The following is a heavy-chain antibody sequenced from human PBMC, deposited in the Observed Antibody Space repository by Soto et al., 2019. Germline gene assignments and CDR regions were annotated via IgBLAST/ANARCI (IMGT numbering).Heavy chain of an antibody. D-gene: IGHD2-2*01. Sequence: ASVKVSCKASGYTFTSYGISWVRQAPGQGLEWMGWISAYNGNTNYAQKLQGRVTMTTDTSTSTAYMELRSLRSDDTAVYYCARDVGTIVVVPAASLTYWGQGTLVTVS. V-gene: IGHV1-18*01. CDR2: ISAYNGNT. J-gene: IGHJ4*02. CDR1: GYTFTSYG. CDR3: ARDVGTIVVVPAASLTY.